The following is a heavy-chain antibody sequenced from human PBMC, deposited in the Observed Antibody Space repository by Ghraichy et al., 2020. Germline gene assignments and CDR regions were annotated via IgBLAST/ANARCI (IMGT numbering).Heavy chain of an antibody. CDR3: ARMLVAKLIIYHAMDV. V-gene: IGHV4-59*12. CDR1: DASISGNY. D-gene: IGHD5-12*01. J-gene: IGHJ6*02. CDR2: IYYRGST. Sequence: SETLSLTCIVYDASISGNYWSWIRQPPGKGLEYIGYIYYRGSTNYNPSLERRVTISVDTSKNQFSLRLSSVTAADTAVYYCARMLVAKLIIYHAMDVWGQGTTVSVS.